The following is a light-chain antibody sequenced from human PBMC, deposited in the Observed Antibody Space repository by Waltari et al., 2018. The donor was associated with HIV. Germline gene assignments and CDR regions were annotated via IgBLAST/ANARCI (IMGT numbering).Light chain of an antibody. CDR1: QDISKY. Sequence: DIQMTQSPSSLSASVGDRVTITCQASQDISKYLSWHQQKPGTAPKLLISDASNLQTGVPSRFSGSGSGTDFTFTISSLQPEDIATYFCQQYDNLPFTFGPGTKVDIK. V-gene: IGKV1-33*01. J-gene: IGKJ3*01. CDR3: QQYDNLPFT. CDR2: DAS.